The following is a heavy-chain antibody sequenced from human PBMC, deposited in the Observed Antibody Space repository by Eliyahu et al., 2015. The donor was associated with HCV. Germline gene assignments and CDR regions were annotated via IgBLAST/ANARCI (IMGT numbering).Heavy chain of an antibody. V-gene: IGHV4-39*01. CDR3: ARLRGGRIVVVTAIARAFDI. CDR2: IYYSGST. CDR1: GGSISSSSYX. Sequence: QLQLQESGPGLVKPSETLSLTXTVSGGSISSSSYXWGWIRXPPGKGLEWIGSIYYSGSTYYNPSLXSRVTXSVDTSKNQFSLKLSSVTAADTAVYYCARLRGGRIVVVTAIARAFDIWGQGTMVTVSS. J-gene: IGHJ3*02. D-gene: IGHD2-21*02.